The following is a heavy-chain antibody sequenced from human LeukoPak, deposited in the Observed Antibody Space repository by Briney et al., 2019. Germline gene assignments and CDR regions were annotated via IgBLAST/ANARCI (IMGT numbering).Heavy chain of an antibody. Sequence: GGSLRLSCVASGFTFSDAWMSWVRQAPGKGLEWVGRFKSKSAGGTTDYAAPAKGRFTVSRDDSQNTLSLQMNSLKTEDTAVYHCAADRGGGAFDIWGPGTLVTVSS. D-gene: IGHD3-16*01. CDR3: AADRGGGAFDI. CDR2: FKSKSAGGTT. V-gene: IGHV3-15*01. CDR1: GFTFSDAW. J-gene: IGHJ3*02.